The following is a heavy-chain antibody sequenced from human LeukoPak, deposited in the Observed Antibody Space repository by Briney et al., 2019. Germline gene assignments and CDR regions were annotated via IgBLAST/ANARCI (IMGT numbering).Heavy chain of an antibody. D-gene: IGHD1-1*01. CDR3: ARGNTGDNLNDPVIAFDI. CDR1: GGSFSGYY. CDR2: INHSGST. V-gene: IGHV4-34*01. J-gene: IGHJ3*02. Sequence: SETLSLILAVYGGSFSGYYWIWIRQPPGKGLEWIGEINHSGSTNYNPSLKRRVTISIDTSKNQFSLKVRFVTAADTAVYYCARGNTGDNLNDPVIAFDIWGQGTMVTVSS.